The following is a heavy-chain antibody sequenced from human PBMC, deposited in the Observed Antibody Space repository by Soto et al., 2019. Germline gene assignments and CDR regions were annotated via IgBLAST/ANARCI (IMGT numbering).Heavy chain of an antibody. Sequence: SETLSLTCAVSGGSISGSYYYWGWLRQSPGRGSEWIGSVFYTGFTSYNPSLESRVSVSVDTSKNQFSLKVSAVIAADTAVYYCASSQKGYNWNYFDHWGQGALVTVSS. J-gene: IGHJ4*02. CDR3: ASSQKGYNWNYFDH. V-gene: IGHV4-39*01. CDR2: VFYTGFT. D-gene: IGHD1-20*01. CDR1: GGSISGSYYY.